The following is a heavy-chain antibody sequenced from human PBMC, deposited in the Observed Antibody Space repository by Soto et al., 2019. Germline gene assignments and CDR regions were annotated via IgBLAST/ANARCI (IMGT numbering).Heavy chain of an antibody. CDR1: GYTFTSYD. CDR3: ARGRIRRSSRWYTTLFDY. J-gene: IGHJ4*02. D-gene: IGHD6-19*01. Sequence: ASVKVSCKASGYTFTSYDINWVRQATGQGLEWMGWMNPNSGNTGYAQKFQGRVTMTRNTSISTAYMELSSLRSEDTAVYYCARGRIRRSSRWYTTLFDYWGQGTLVTVSS. V-gene: IGHV1-8*01. CDR2: MNPNSGNT.